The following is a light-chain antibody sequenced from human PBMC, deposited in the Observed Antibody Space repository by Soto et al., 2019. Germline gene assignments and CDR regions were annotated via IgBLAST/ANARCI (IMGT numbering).Light chain of an antibody. CDR3: QQHQSYWS. CDR2: DAS. CDR1: QSISSG. V-gene: IGKV1-5*01. Sequence: IQLTQSPSTLSASVGDRVTIPCRASQSISSGLDWYQQKPGKAPKLRIHDASSLQSGVPSRFGGSGSGTEFPITTSSLQPDYFATYYCQQHQSYWSFGQGTKVDIK. J-gene: IGKJ1*01.